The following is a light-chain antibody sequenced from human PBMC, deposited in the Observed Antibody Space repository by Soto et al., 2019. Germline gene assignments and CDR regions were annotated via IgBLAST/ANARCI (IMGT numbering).Light chain of an antibody. J-gene: IGKJ3*01. Sequence: EIVMTQSPGTLSLSPGERATISCRASQVIGSRYLAWYHQKSGQAPRLLIYGASSRATGIPDRFSGSGSGTDFTLTISRLEPEDFGVYWCQVYGSSPLFTFGPGTKVDIK. CDR2: GAS. V-gene: IGKV3-20*01. CDR1: QVIGSRY. CDR3: QVYGSSPLFT.